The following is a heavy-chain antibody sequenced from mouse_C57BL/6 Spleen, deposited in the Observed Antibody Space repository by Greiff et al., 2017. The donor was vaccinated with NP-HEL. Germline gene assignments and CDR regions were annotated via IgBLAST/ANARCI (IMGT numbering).Heavy chain of an antibody. CDR2: ISDGGSYT. J-gene: IGHJ3*01. CDR1: GFTFSSYA. CDR3: ARDSKWFAY. V-gene: IGHV5-4*01. Sequence: EVQGVESGGGLVKPGGSLKLSCAASGFTFSSYAMSWVRQTPEKRLEWVATISDGGSYTYYPDNVKGRFTISRDNAKNNLYLQMSHLKSEDTAMYYCARDSKWFAYWGQGTLVTVSA. D-gene: IGHD2-5*01.